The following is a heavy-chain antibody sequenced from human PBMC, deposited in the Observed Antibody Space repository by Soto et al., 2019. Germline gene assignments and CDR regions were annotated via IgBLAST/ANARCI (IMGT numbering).Heavy chain of an antibody. J-gene: IGHJ5*02. CDR3: AKPRLIADGNWFDP. V-gene: IGHV3-30-3*02. Sequence: GGSLRLSCAASGFTFSSYAMHWVRQAPGKGLEWVAVISYDGSNKYYADSVKGRFTISRDNSKNTLYLQMNSLRAEDTAVYYCAKPRLIADGNWFDPWGQGTLVTVSS. D-gene: IGHD6-13*01. CDR1: GFTFSSYA. CDR2: ISYDGSNK.